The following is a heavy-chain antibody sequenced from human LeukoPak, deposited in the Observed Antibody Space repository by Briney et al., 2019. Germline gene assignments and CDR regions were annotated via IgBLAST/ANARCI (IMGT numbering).Heavy chain of an antibody. CDR2: ITGSGDST. D-gene: IGHD2-8*02. Sequence: PGGSLRLSCAASGFTFSNYAMSWVRQAPGKGLEWVSTITGSGDSTYNADSVKGRFTISRDNSENTLYLQMNSLRAEDTAVYYCARDGGVISSWGQGTLVTVSS. CDR3: ARDGGVISS. V-gene: IGHV3-23*01. CDR1: GFTFSNYA. J-gene: IGHJ4*02.